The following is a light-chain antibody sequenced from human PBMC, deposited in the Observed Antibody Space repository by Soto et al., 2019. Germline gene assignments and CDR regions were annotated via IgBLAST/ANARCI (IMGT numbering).Light chain of an antibody. CDR2: DAF. CDR3: QQYDEWPLT. Sequence: EKVMTQSPATLSVSPGERATLSCRASRNVKTRLAWYQQKPGQAPRLLIYDAFTRATGIPARFSGSASGTEFTLTISSLQSEDFAVYYCQQYDEWPLTFGGGTKVDIK. CDR1: RNVKTR. V-gene: IGKV3-15*01. J-gene: IGKJ4*01.